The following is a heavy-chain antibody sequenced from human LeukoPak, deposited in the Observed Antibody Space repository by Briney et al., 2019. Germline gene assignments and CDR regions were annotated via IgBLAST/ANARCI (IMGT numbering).Heavy chain of an antibody. V-gene: IGHV3-23*01. CDR2: ISGSGGST. CDR1: GFTFNSYA. CDR3: AKARVTMVRGVDY. Sequence: GGPLRLSCAASGFTFNSYAMSWVRQAPGKGLEWVSGISGSGGSTYYADSVKGRFTISRDNSKNTLYLQMNSLRAEDTAVYYCAKARVTMVRGVDYWGQGTLVTVSS. D-gene: IGHD3-10*01. J-gene: IGHJ4*02.